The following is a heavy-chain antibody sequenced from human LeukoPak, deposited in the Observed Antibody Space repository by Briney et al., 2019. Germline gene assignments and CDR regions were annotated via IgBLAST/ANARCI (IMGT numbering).Heavy chain of an antibody. Sequence: GGSLRLSCASSGFTFSSYAMSWVRQAPGKGLEWVSAISGGGGSTYYADSVKGRFTISRDNSKNTLYLQMNSLRAEDTAVYYCAKDLGDSSFLDAFDIWGQGTMVTVSS. CDR2: ISGGGGST. CDR3: AKDLGDSSFLDAFDI. D-gene: IGHD3-22*01. V-gene: IGHV3-23*01. CDR1: GFTFSSYA. J-gene: IGHJ3*02.